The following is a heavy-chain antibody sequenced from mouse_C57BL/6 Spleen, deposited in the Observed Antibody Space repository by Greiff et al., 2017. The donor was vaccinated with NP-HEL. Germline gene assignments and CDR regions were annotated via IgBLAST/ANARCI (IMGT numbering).Heavy chain of an antibody. V-gene: IGHV7-3*01. J-gene: IGHJ3*01. Sequence: EVQLVESGGGLVQPGGSLSLSCAASGFTFTDYYMSWVRQPPGKALEWLGFIRNKANGYTTEYSASVKGRFTISRDNSQSILYLQMNALRAEDSATYYGARYQGTAWFAYWGQGTLVTVSA. CDR3: ARYQGTAWFAY. D-gene: IGHD3-3*01. CDR2: IRNKANGYTT. CDR1: GFTFTDYY.